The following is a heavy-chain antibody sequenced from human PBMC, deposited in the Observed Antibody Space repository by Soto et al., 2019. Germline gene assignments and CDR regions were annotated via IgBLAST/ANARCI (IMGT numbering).Heavy chain of an antibody. CDR3: AADVGATARAFDY. V-gene: IGHV1-69*01. J-gene: IGHJ4*02. CDR2: VIPIFDTV. Sequence: QVQLVQSGAEVKKPGSSVKVSCKASGGTFSTYAISWVRQAPGQGLEWMGGVIPIFDTVNYAQRFQGRVTITADESTTTAYMELSSLVSEDTAVYYCAADVGATARAFDYWGQGTLVTVSS. CDR1: GGTFSTYA. D-gene: IGHD1-26*01.